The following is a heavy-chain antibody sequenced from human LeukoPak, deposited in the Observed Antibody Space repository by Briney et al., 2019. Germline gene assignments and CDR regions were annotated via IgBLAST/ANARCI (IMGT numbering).Heavy chain of an antibody. D-gene: IGHD5-12*01. Sequence: SETLSLTCTVSGGSITSTSYYWGWIRQPPGKALEWIGNIYYSGSTYYNPSLKNRVTISVETSQNQFSLKVNSVTAADTAVYYCARHSVFSGYDYWGQGTLVTVSS. CDR2: IYYSGST. V-gene: IGHV4-39*01. J-gene: IGHJ4*02. CDR3: ARHSVFSGYDY. CDR1: GGSITSTSYY.